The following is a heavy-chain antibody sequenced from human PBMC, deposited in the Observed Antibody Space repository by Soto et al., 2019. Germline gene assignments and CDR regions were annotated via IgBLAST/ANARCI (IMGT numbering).Heavy chain of an antibody. V-gene: IGHV1-69*13. CDR2: IIPIFGTA. Sequence: SVKVSCKASGGTFSSYAISWVRQAPEQGLEWMGGIIPIFGTANYAQKFQGRVTITADESTSTAYMELSSLRSEDTAVYYCASEPGIAAAGRFYWFDPWGQGTLVTVSS. J-gene: IGHJ5*02. CDR1: GGTFSSYA. CDR3: ASEPGIAAAGRFYWFDP. D-gene: IGHD6-13*01.